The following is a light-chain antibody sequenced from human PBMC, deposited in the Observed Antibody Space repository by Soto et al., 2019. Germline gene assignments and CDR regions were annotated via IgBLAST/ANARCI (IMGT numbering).Light chain of an antibody. CDR3: QQYNSYPMYT. V-gene: IGKV1-5*01. CDR1: QSISSW. CDR2: DAS. Sequence: DIQMTQSPSTLSASVGDRVTITCRASQSISSWLAWYQQKPGKAPKLLIYDASSLESGVPSRFSGSGSGTEFTLTISSLHPDDFATYYCQQYNSYPMYTFGQGTKLEIK. J-gene: IGKJ2*01.